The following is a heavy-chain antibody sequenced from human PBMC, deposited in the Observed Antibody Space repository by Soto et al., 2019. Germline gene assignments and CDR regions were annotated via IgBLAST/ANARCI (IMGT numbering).Heavy chain of an antibody. CDR2: IIPISGTA. V-gene: IGHV1-69*01. CDR3: ARSQGSSTSLEIYYYYYYGMDV. J-gene: IGHJ6*02. Sequence: QVQLVQSGAEVKKPGSSVKVYCKASGGTFSSYAISWVRQAPGQGLEWMGGIIPISGTANYAQKFQGRVKITADESTSTAYMELSSLRSEDTAVYYCARSQGSSTSLEIYYYYYYGMDVWGQGTTVTVSS. CDR1: GGTFSSYA. D-gene: IGHD2-2*01.